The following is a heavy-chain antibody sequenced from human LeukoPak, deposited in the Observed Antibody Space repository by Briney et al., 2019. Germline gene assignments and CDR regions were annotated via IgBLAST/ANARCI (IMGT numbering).Heavy chain of an antibody. V-gene: IGHV4-39*01. Sequence: SETLSLTCTVSGGSISSSTYYWGWIRQPPGKGLERIVNIFYSGSTYYHPSLKSRVTISVDTSKNQFSLKLNSVTAADTAVYYCARLGPGYSSTWSNDAFAIWGQGTVVTVSS. D-gene: IGHD6-13*01. CDR2: IFYSGST. CDR1: GGSISSSTYY. CDR3: ARLGPGYSSTWSNDAFAI. J-gene: IGHJ3*02.